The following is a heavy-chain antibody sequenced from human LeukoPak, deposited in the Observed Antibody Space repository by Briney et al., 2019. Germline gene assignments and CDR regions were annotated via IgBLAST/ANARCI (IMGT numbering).Heavy chain of an antibody. D-gene: IGHD1-14*01. CDR3: ARVGSGTTRDY. CDR1: GFTFSSYW. Sequence: GGSLRLSCAASGFTFSSYWMHWVRQAPGKGLVWVTRISNDGSSTSYADSVKGRFTISRDNARNTLYLQMNSLRAEDTALYYCARVGSGTTRDYWGQGTPVTVSS. CDR2: ISNDGSST. J-gene: IGHJ4*02. V-gene: IGHV3-74*01.